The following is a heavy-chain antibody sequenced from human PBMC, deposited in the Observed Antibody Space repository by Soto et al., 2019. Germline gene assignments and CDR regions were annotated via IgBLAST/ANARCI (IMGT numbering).Heavy chain of an antibody. CDR2: INPNSGGT. CDR3: ARELGSSSSADTFDY. J-gene: IGHJ4*02. CDR1: GYTFTGYY. V-gene: IGHV1-2*04. Sequence: QVQLVQSGAEVKKPGASVKVSCKASGYTFTGYYMHWVRQAPGQGLEWMGWINPNSGGTNYAQKFQGWVTMTRDTSISTAYMELSRLRSDDTAVYYCARELGSSSSADTFDYWGQGTLVTVSS. D-gene: IGHD6-6*01.